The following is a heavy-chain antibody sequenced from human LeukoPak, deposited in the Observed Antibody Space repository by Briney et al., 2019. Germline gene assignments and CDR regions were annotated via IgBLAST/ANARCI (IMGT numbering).Heavy chain of an antibody. CDR2: ILANSGAT. D-gene: IGHD6-13*01. Sequence: GASVKVSCKASGYTFTGYYIHWVRQAPGQGPEWMGRILANSGATSYAQKFQGRATMTRDTSVSTAYLELSRLTSDDTAIYYCARVSTAGTIDYYMDVWGKGTAVTVSS. CDR1: GYTFTGYY. J-gene: IGHJ6*03. CDR3: ARVSTAGTIDYYMDV. V-gene: IGHV1-2*06.